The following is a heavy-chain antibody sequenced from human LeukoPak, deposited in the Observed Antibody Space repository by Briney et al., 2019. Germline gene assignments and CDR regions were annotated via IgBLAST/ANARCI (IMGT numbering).Heavy chain of an antibody. V-gene: IGHV4-4*07. CDR2: IYSSVTT. CDR3: AREATQPSRWFDP. Sequence: SETLSLTCTVSGGSISSYSWSWIRQPAGKGLEWIGRIYSSVTTNYNSSLNSRVTMSLDTSKNQFSLNLTSVTAADTAVYYCAREATQPSRWFDPWGQGTLVTVSS. J-gene: IGHJ5*02. CDR1: GGSISSYS. D-gene: IGHD6-13*01.